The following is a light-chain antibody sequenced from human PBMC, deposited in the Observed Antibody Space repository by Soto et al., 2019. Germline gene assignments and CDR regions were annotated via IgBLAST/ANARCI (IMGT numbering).Light chain of an antibody. CDR1: QSVSSN. V-gene: IGKV3-15*01. J-gene: IGKJ2*02. Sequence: EIVMTQSPATLSVSPGERATLSCRASQSVSSNLAWYQQKPGQAPRLLIYGASTRATGIPARFSGSGSGTEFTLTISSLQSEDFAVYYCQQRREWPRTFGQGTKLEIK. CDR2: GAS. CDR3: QQRREWPRT.